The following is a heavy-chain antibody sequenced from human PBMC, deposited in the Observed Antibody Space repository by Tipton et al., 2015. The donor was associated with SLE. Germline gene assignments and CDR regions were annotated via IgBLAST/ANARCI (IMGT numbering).Heavy chain of an antibody. D-gene: IGHD3-10*01. J-gene: IGHJ4*02. CDR2: IYYSGST. CDR3: ARSTDYYGSGSYLDY. V-gene: IGHV4-59*04. Sequence: TLSLTCTVSGGSISSHYWSWIRQPPGKGLEWIGSIYYSGSTYYNPSLKSRVTISVDTSKNQFSLKLSSVTAADTAVYYCARSTDYYGSGSYLDYWGQGTLVTVSS. CDR1: GGSISSHY.